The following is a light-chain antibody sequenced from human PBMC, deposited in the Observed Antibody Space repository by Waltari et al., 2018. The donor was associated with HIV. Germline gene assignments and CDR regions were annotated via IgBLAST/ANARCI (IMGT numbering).Light chain of an antibody. CDR1: ISNIGTNS. J-gene: IGLJ3*02. Sequence: HSVLTQAPSASGTLWPRVTISCSGSISNIGTNSVRWFQQLPGMSPRLIIFSDSQRPSGVPDRFSASKSGTSASLAIDGLESGDEADYYCAARDDILSGSWVFGGGT. CDR3: AARDDILSGSWV. V-gene: IGLV1-47*01. CDR2: SDS.